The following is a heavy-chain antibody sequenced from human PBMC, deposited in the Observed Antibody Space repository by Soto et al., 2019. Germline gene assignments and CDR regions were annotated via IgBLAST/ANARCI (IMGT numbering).Heavy chain of an antibody. CDR2: IYHNGST. CDR1: GGSISSGGYS. V-gene: IGHV4-30-2*01. D-gene: IGHD1-1*01. CDR3: ARGRAGTYFYYYGMDV. J-gene: IGHJ6*02. Sequence: SETLSLTCAVSGGSISSGGYSWSWIRQPPGKGLEWIGYIYHNGSTHYNPPLKSRVTISVDRSKNQFSLKLSSVTAADTAVYYCARGRAGTYFYYYGMDVWGQGTTVTVSS.